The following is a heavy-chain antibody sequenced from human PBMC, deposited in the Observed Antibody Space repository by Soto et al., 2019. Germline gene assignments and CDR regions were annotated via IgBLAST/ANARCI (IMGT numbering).Heavy chain of an antibody. V-gene: IGHV4-59*12. D-gene: IGHD1-1*01. Sequence: PSETLSLTCTVSGGSISSYYWSWIRQPPGKGLEWIGYIYYTGNTYYNPSLKSRPTISLDTSENQFSLKLTSVTAADTAVYFCASGHDAYKVRYWGQGTLVTVSS. J-gene: IGHJ4*02. CDR1: GGSISSYY. CDR3: ASGHDAYKVRY. CDR2: IYYTGNT.